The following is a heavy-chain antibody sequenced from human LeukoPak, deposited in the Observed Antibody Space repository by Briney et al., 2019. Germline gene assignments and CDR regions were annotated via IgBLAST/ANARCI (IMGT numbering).Heavy chain of an antibody. CDR2: INHSGRT. D-gene: IGHD3-10*01. CDR1: GGSFSGYY. V-gene: IGHV4-34*01. J-gene: IGHJ5*02. Sequence: PSETLSLTCAVYGGSFSGYYWSWIRQPPRKGLGWVGEINHSGRTNYNPSLKSRVTISVDTSKNQISLKLSSVTVADTAVYYCARLGPAYGSGSYQWFDHWGQGTLVTVSS. CDR3: ARLGPAYGSGSYQWFDH.